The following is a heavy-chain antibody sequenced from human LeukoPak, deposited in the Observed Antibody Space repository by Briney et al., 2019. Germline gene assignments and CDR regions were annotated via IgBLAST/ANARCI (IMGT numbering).Heavy chain of an antibody. Sequence: SETLSLTCAVYGGSFSGYYWSWIRQPPGKGLEWIGEINHSGSTNYNPSLKSRDTISVDTSKNQFSLKLSSVTAADTAVYYCARGHSRRHYYDSSGYLYYFDYWGQGTLVTVSS. CDR2: INHSGST. V-gene: IGHV4-34*01. D-gene: IGHD3-22*01. CDR1: GGSFSGYY. J-gene: IGHJ4*02. CDR3: ARGHSRRHYYDSSGYLYYFDY.